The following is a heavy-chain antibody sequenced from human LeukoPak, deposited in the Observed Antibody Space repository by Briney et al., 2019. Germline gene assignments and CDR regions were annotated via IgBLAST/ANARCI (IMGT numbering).Heavy chain of an antibody. CDR1: GFTFNRYR. CDR2: IKEDGSEK. CDR3: ARGRYFDC. D-gene: IGHD3-9*01. V-gene: IGHV3-7*01. Sequence: GGSLGLSCAASGFTFNRYRMSWVRQAPGKGLEWVANIKEDGSEKYYVDSVKGRFTISRDNAKNSLYLQMDSLRAEDTAVYYCARGRYFDCWGQGTLVTVSS. J-gene: IGHJ4*02.